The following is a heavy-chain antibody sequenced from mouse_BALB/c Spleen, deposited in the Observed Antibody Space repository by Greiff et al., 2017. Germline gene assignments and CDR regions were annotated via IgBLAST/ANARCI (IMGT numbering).Heavy chain of an antibody. D-gene: IGHD1-1*01. Sequence: EVQRVESGGGLVKPGGSLKLSCAASGFTFSSYTMSWVRQTPEKRLEWVATISSGGGNTYYPDSVKGRFTISRDNAKNNLYLQMSSLRSEDTALYYCARWNYGRVDAMDYWGQGTSGTVSS. V-gene: IGHV5-9*03. CDR2: ISSGGGNT. J-gene: IGHJ4*01. CDR3: ARWNYGRVDAMDY. CDR1: GFTFSSYT.